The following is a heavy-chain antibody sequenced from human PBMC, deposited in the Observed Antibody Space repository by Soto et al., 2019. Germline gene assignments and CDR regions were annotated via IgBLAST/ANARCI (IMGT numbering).Heavy chain of an antibody. Sequence: SETLSLTCAVYGESFSGYYWSWIRQPPGKGLEWIGEIHDSGSTNYNPSLKSRLIISVDTSRNQFSLKLSSVTAADTAIYYCARRRDGLDYWGQGTLVTVSS. J-gene: IGHJ4*02. V-gene: IGHV4-34*01. CDR3: ARRRDGLDY. D-gene: IGHD2-8*01. CDR2: IHDSGST. CDR1: GESFSGYY.